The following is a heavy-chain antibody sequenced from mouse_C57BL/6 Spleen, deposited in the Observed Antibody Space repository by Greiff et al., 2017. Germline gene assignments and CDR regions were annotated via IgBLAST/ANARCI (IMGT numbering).Heavy chain of an antibody. J-gene: IGHJ2*01. D-gene: IGHD1-1*01. CDR1: GYTFTSYW. CDR3: ARNYYYGSSYFDY. CDR2: IDPSDSYT. Sequence: QVHVKQPGAELVMPGASVKLSCKASGYTFTSYWMHWVKQRPGQGLEWIGEIDPSDSYTNYNQKFKGKSTLTVDKSSSTAYMQLSSLTSEYSAVYYCARNYYYGSSYFDYWGQGTTLTVSS. V-gene: IGHV1-69*01.